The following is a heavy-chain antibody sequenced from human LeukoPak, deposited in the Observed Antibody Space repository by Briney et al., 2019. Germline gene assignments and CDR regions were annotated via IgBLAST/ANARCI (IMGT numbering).Heavy chain of an antibody. CDR2: INHSGST. V-gene: IGHV4-34*01. J-gene: IGHJ4*02. CDR1: GGSFSGYY. Sequence: SETLSLTCAVYGGSFSGYYWSWIRQPPGKGLEWIGEINHSGSTNYNPSLKSRVTISVDTSKNQFSLKLSSVTAADTAVYYCARAPKWEGARRVDYWGQGTLVTVSS. D-gene: IGHD1-26*01. CDR3: ARAPKWEGARRVDY.